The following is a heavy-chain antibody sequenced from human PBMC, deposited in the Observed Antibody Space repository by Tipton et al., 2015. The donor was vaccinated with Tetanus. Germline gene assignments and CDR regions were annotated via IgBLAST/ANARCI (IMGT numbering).Heavy chain of an antibody. D-gene: IGHD2-21*02. Sequence: RSLRLSCAASGFTFSSYAMHWVRQAPGKGLEWVAVISYDGSNKYYADSVKGRFTISRDNSKNTLYLQMNGLRAEDTAVYYCARDSLGVVTAIVDYWGQGTLVTVSS. CDR1: GFTFSSYA. CDR3: ARDSLGVVTAIVDY. J-gene: IGHJ4*02. CDR2: ISYDGSNK. V-gene: IGHV3-30-3*01.